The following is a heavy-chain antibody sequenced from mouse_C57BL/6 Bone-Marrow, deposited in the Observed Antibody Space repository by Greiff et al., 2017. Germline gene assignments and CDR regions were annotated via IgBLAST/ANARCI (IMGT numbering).Heavy chain of an antibody. CDR1: GFTFSDYG. V-gene: IGHV5-15*01. CDR2: ISNLAYSI. J-gene: IGHJ4*01. D-gene: IGHD1-1*01. Sequence: EVKLVESGGGLVQPGGSLKLSCAASGFTFSDYGMAWVRQAPRKGPEWVAFISNLAYSIYYADTVTGRFTISRENAKNTLYLEMRSLRSEDTAMYYCARQDYGSSYDYAMDYWGQGTAVTVSS. CDR3: ARQDYGSSYDYAMDY.